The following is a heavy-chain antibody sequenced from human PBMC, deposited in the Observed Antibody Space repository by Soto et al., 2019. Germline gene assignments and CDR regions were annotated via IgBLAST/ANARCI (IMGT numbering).Heavy chain of an antibody. D-gene: IGHD3-16*01. V-gene: IGHV4-39*01. CDR2: IYFTGST. J-gene: IGHJ4*02. CDR1: GGSISSTAYY. CDR3: ARLGLRRLDY. Sequence: SETLSLTCSVSGGSISSTAYYWGWIRQPPGKGLEWIGSIYFTGSTYYNPSLRSRVTMSVDTSKNQFSLKLSSVTAADTAVYYCARLGLRRLDYWGQGTRVTVSS.